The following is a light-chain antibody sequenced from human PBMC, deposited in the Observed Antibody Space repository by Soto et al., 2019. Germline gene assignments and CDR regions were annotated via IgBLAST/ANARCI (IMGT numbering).Light chain of an antibody. Sequence: QSALTQPASVSGSPGQSITISCTGTSSDVGGYNYVSWYQQHPGKAPKLMIYDVSYRPSGVSNRFSGSKSANTASLTISGLQAEDEADYYCSSYTSSATYVFGTGTKLTVL. J-gene: IGLJ1*01. CDR1: SSDVGGYNY. CDR3: SSYTSSATYV. V-gene: IGLV2-14*01. CDR2: DVS.